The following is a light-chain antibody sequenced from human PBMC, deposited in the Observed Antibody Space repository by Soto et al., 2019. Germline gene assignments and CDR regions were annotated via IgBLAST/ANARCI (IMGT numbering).Light chain of an antibody. CDR3: QQRSNWPPLT. J-gene: IGKJ4*01. V-gene: IGKV3-11*01. Sequence: EIVLTQSPATLSLSPGERTTLSCKARQSVSSYLVWYQQKPGQAPRLLIYDASNRATGIPARFSGSGSGTDFTLTISSLEPEDFAVYYSQQRSNWPPLTFGGGTKVEIK. CDR1: QSVSSY. CDR2: DAS.